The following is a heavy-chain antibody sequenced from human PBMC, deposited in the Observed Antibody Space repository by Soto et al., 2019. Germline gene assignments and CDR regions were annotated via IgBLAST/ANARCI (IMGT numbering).Heavy chain of an antibody. D-gene: IGHD1-20*01. V-gene: IGHV1-46*01. Sequence: SVQVSCQASGYTFTSYYMLWVRQAPGQGLEWIGIINPSGSTTNNAQNFQRRVTMTSDTTTSSFFMELSSLASENTALYCSASLRGGMDYWGQGTLVTVSS. J-gene: IGHJ4*02. CDR3: ASLRGGMDY. CDR2: INPSGSTT. CDR1: GYTFTSYY.